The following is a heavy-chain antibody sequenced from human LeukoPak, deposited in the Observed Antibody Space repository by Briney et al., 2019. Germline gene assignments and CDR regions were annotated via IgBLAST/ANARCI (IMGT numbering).Heavy chain of an antibody. D-gene: IGHD4-17*01. CDR2: FDPEDGET. Sequence: ASVKVSCKVSGYTLTELSMHWVRQAPGKGLEWMGGFDPEDGETIYAQKFQGRVTMTEDTSTDTAYMELSSLRSADTAVYYCATSLHDYGDYGFTGWGQGTLVTVSS. J-gene: IGHJ4*02. V-gene: IGHV1-24*01. CDR1: GYTLTELS. CDR3: ATSLHDYGDYGFTG.